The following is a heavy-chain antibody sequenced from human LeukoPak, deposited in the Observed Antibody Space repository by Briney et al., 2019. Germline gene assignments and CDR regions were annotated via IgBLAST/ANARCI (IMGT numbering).Heavy chain of an antibody. J-gene: IGHJ4*02. Sequence: GASVKVSCKAPGGTFSSYAISWVRQAPGQGLEWMGGIIPIFGTANYAQKFQGRVTITADESTSTAYMELSSLRSEDTAVYYCARGSAIHGTVSQDYWGQGTLVTVSS. CDR1: GGTFSSYA. D-gene: IGHD2-2*02. V-gene: IGHV1-69*13. CDR2: IIPIFGTA. CDR3: ARGSAIHGTVSQDY.